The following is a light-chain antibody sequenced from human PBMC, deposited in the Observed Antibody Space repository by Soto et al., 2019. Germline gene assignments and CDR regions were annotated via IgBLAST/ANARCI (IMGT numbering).Light chain of an antibody. CDR3: QQYKSYSPWT. Sequence: DIQMTQSPSTLSASVGDRVTITCRASQSISSWLAWYQQKPGKAPKLLIYDASTLESGVPSRFSGSGSGTEFTLTISSLQPDDFATYYCQQYKSYSPWTFSQGTKVEIK. CDR1: QSISSW. J-gene: IGKJ1*01. V-gene: IGKV1-5*01. CDR2: DAS.